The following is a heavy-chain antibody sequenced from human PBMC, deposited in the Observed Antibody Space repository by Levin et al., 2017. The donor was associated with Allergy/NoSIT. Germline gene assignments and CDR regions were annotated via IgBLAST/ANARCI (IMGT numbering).Heavy chain of an antibody. V-gene: IGHV3-7*01. CDR2: IKQDGSEK. D-gene: IGHD2-2*01. Sequence: PGGSLRLSCAASGFTFSSYWMSWVRQAPGKGLEWVANIKQDGSEKYYVDSVKGRFTISRDNAKNSLYLQMNSLRAEDTAVYYCARANCSSTSCYLTASYYYYGMDVWGQGTTVTVSS. CDR3: ARANCSSTSCYLTASYYYYGMDV. CDR1: GFTFSSYW. J-gene: IGHJ6*02.